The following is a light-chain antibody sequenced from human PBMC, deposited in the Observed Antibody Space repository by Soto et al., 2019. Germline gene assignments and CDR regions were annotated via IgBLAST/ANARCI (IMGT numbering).Light chain of an antibody. J-gene: IGKJ1*01. Sequence: DVVMTQSPVSLPVTLGQAASISFRSSQILVYSDGNTYLNWFQQRPGQSPRRLIYKVSNRDSGVPDRFSGSGSGTDFTLKISRVEAEDVGVYYCMQGTHWPRTFGQGTKVDIK. V-gene: IGKV2-30*01. CDR3: MQGTHWPRT. CDR2: KVS. CDR1: QILVYSDGNTY.